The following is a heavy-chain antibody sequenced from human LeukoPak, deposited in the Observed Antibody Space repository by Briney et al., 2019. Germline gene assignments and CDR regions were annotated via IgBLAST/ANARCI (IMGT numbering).Heavy chain of an antibody. J-gene: IGHJ5*02. V-gene: IGHV1-69*06. CDR3: ARVGVAAAGTWWFDP. Sequence: EASVKVSCKASGGTFSSYAISWVRQAPGQRLEWMGGIIPIFGTANYAQKFQGRVTITADKSTSTAYMELSSLRSEDTAVYYCARVGVAAAGTWWFDPWGQGTLVTVSS. CDR1: GGTFSSYA. D-gene: IGHD6-13*01. CDR2: IIPIFGTA.